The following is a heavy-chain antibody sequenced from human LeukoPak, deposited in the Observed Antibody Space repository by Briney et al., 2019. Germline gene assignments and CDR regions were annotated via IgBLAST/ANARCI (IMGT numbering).Heavy chain of an antibody. Sequence: GGSLRLSCGASGFTFSSYAMSWVRQAPGKGLEWVSGISGSGGSTYHADSVKGRFTISRDNSRNTLYLQMNSLRADDTAVYYCAKDWAFCGGDCYPLDYWGQGTLVTVSS. V-gene: IGHV3-23*01. J-gene: IGHJ4*02. CDR2: ISGSGGST. CDR1: GFTFSSYA. CDR3: AKDWAFCGGDCYPLDY. D-gene: IGHD2-21*02.